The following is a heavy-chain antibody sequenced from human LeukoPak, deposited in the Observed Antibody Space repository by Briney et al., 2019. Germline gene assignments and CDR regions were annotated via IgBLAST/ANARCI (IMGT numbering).Heavy chain of an antibody. CDR3: ARGLNYYGSGSFLNWFDP. CDR2: MNPNSGNT. V-gene: IGHV1-8*03. Sequence: ASVKVSCEASGYTFTSYDINWVRQATGQGLEWMGWMNPNSGNTGYAQKFQGRVTITRNTSISTAYMELSSLRSEDTAVYYCARGLNYYGSGSFLNWFDPWGQGTLVTVSS. J-gene: IGHJ5*02. CDR1: GYTFTSYD. D-gene: IGHD3-10*01.